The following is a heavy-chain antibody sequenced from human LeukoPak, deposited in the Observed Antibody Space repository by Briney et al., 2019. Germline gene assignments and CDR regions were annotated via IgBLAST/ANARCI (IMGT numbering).Heavy chain of an antibody. V-gene: IGHV3-23*01. J-gene: IGHJ4*02. D-gene: IGHD3-22*01. CDR3: AKETLAMIAVARFGIDY. CDR1: GFTFSSYA. Sequence: GGSLRLSCAASGFTFSSYAMSWVRQAPGKGLEWVSAISGSGGSTYYADSVKGRFTISRDNSKNTLYLQKNSLRAEDTAVYYCAKETLAMIAVARFGIDYWGQGTLVTVSS. CDR2: ISGSGGST.